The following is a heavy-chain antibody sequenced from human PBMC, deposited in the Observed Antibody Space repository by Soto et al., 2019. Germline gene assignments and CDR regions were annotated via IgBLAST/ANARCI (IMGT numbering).Heavy chain of an antibody. CDR1: GYTFTTYD. CDR2: ITPGGGIT. D-gene: IGHD3-10*01. Sequence: QVQLVQSGAEVKKPGASVRVSCKASGYTFTTYDIHWERQAPGLGVEWMGIITPGGGITSYAQKFKGRISMTRDTSTSTVYMELSSLMSEDTAMYYCAKVLSEQVPRYVDTWGQGTLVTVSS. J-gene: IGHJ4*02. CDR3: AKVLSEQVPRYVDT. V-gene: IGHV1-46*01.